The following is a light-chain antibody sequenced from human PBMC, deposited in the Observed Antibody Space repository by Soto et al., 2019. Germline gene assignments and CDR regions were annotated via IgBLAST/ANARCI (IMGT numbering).Light chain of an antibody. J-gene: IGKJ4*01. V-gene: IGKV1-9*01. CDR2: GTS. CDR1: QDISNY. Sequence: DIQLTQSPSFLSASVGDRVTITCRASQDISNYLAWYQQKPGKAPKFLIYGTSTLQSGVPSRFSGSGSGTEFPLTISSLQPEDFANYYCQQVNSYPLTFGGGIKVEIK. CDR3: QQVNSYPLT.